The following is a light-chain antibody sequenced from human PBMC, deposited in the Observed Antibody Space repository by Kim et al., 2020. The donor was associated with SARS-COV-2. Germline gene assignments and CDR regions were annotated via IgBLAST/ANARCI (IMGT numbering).Light chain of an antibody. V-gene: IGKV3-20*01. J-gene: IGKJ1*01. CDR3: QQYGSSPRT. Sequence: SPGERATRYCRASQSVSSSYLAWYQQKPGQAPRLLIYGASSRATGIPDRFSGSGSGTDFTLTINRLEPEDFAVYYCQQYGSSPRTFGQGTKVDIK. CDR1: QSVSSSY. CDR2: GAS.